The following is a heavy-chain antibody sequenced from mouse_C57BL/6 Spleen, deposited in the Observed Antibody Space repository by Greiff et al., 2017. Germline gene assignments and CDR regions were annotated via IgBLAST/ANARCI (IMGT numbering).Heavy chain of an antibody. V-gene: IGHV2-3*01. CDR2: IWGDGST. D-gene: IGHD1-1*01. CDR3: AKLWVYYGSSYGYYAMDY. J-gene: IGHJ4*01. CDR1: GFSLTSYG. Sequence: QVQLQQSGPGLVEPSQSLSMTCTVSGFSLTSYGVSWVSQRPGKGLEWLGVIWGDGSTNYHSALISRLSISKDNSKSQVFLKLNCLQTDDTATYYCAKLWVYYGSSYGYYAMDYWGQGTSVTVSS.